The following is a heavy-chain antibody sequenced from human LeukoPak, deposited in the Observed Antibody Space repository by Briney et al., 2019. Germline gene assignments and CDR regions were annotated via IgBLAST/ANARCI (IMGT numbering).Heavy chain of an antibody. J-gene: IGHJ4*02. CDR1: GGSINSYY. V-gene: IGHV4-59*08. Sequence: SETLSLTCTVSGGSINSYYWNWIRQPPGKGLEWIGYIYDSGSTNYNPSLKSRVTMSIDTSKNQFSLKLSSVTAADTAVYYCARHMVRGVTPFDYWGQGTLVTVSS. CDR3: ARHMVRGVTPFDY. CDR2: IYDSGST. D-gene: IGHD3-10*01.